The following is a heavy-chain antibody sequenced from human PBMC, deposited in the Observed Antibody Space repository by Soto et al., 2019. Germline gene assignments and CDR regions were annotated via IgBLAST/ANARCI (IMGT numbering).Heavy chain of an antibody. CDR1: GFTFISCG. J-gene: IGHJ4*02. V-gene: IGHV3-33*01. D-gene: IGHD1-26*01. Sequence: QVQLVESGGGVVQPGRSLRLSCAASGFTFISCGVHWVRQAPGKGLEWVAVIWYDGSNKYYADSVKGRFTISRDNSKNTLYLQMNSLRAEDTAVYYCARDGSASYYGYDYWGQETLVTVSS. CDR2: IWYDGSNK. CDR3: ARDGSASYYGYDY.